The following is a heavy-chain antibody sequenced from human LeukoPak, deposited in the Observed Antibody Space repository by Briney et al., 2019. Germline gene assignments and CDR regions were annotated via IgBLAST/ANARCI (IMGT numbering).Heavy chain of an antibody. J-gene: IGHJ4*02. CDR2: ISSSSSYI. Sequence: PGRSLRLSCAASGFTFSSYSMNWVRQAPGKGLEWVSSISSSSSYIYYAESVKGRFTISRDKAKNSLYLQMNSLRAEDTAVYYCASSRVRGVISFDYWGQGTLVTVSS. CDR1: GFTFSSYS. CDR3: ASSRVRGVISFDY. V-gene: IGHV3-21*01. D-gene: IGHD3-10*01.